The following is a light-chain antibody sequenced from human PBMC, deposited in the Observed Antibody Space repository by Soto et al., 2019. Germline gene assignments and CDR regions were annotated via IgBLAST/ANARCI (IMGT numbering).Light chain of an antibody. J-gene: IGLJ3*02. V-gene: IGLV7-43*01. CDR2: TTN. CDR1: TGAVTSGNY. Sequence: QAVVTQEPSLTVSPGGTVTLTCASSTGAVTSGNYPSWFQQKPGQTPRTLIYTTNNRHSWTPARFSGSLLGGKAALTLSGVQPEDEGEYYRLLYYGGAHMVFGGGTTLTVL. CDR3: LLYYGGAHMV.